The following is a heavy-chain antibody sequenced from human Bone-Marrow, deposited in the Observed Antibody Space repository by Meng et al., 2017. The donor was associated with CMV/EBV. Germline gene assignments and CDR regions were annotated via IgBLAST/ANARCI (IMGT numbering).Heavy chain of an antibody. CDR3: ARSVLGRCSSTSCHPTSYYYYGMDV. CDR1: GYTFTGYY. CDR2: INPNSGGT. J-gene: IGHJ6*02. V-gene: IGHV1-2*02. Sequence: ASVKVSCKASGYTFTGYYMHWVRQAPGQGLEWMGWINPNSGGTNYAQKFQGRVTMTRDTSISTAYMELSRLRSDDTAVYYCARSVLGRCSSTSCHPTSYYYYGMDVWGQGTTVTVSS. D-gene: IGHD2-2*01.